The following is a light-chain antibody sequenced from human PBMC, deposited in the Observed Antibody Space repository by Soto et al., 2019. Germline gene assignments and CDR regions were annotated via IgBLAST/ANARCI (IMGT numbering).Light chain of an antibody. CDR1: HSVTTH. CDR3: QQRSDSIT. J-gene: IGKJ5*01. V-gene: IGKV3-11*01. CDR2: DAS. Sequence: EIVLTQSPDTLSLSPGERATLSCWASHSVTTHLAWFQQRPGQTPRLLIYDASTRAPGIPASLSGRASGADFPLTISRLAPEDSAVYYCQQRSDSITFGQGTRLEIK.